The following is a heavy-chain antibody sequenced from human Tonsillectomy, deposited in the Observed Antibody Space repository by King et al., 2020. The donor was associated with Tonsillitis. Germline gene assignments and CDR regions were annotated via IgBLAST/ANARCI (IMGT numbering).Heavy chain of an antibody. D-gene: IGHD3-3*01. J-gene: IGHJ4*02. CDR1: GFTFSSYN. CDR2: ISSSSSYI. V-gene: IGHV3-21*01. CDR3: ARDHYDFWSGYYFF. Sequence: EVQLVESGGGLVKPGGSLRLSCAASGFTFSSYNMHWVRQAPGKGLEWVSSISSSSSYIYYADSVKGRFTISIANAKNSLYLQMNSLGAEDTAMYYCARDHYDFWSGYYFFWGQGTLVTVSS.